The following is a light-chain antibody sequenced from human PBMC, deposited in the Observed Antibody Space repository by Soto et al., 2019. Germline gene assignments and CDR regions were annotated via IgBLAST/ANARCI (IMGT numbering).Light chain of an antibody. J-gene: IGKJ1*01. CDR2: GAS. Sequence: EVVLTQSPGTLSLSPGERATLSCRASETVTSDYLAWYQQKPGQAPRLLFYGASRRAAGIPDRFSGSGSGTDFTLIISRLEPEDFVVYYCHQYGTSPWMFGQGTKVEIK. CDR1: ETVTSDY. V-gene: IGKV3-20*01. CDR3: HQYGTSPWM.